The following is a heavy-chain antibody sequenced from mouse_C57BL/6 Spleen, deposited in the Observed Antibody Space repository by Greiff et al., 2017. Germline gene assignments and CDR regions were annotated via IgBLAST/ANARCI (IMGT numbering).Heavy chain of an antibody. D-gene: IGHD1-1*01. V-gene: IGHV2-2*01. CDR1: GFSLTSYG. J-gene: IGHJ4*01. Sequence: VQGVESGPGLVQPSQSLSITCTVSGFSLTSYGVHWVRQSPGKGLEWLGVIWSGGSTDYNAAFISRLSISKDNSTDQVFFKMNSLQADDTAIYYCARKGDYYGSSYDAMDYWGQGTSVTVSS. CDR3: ARKGDYYGSSYDAMDY. CDR2: IWSGGST.